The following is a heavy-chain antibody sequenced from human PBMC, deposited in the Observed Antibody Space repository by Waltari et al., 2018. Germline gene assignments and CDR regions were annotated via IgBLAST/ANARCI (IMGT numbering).Heavy chain of an antibody. J-gene: IGHJ4*02. CDR3: ARDRGRGLYLDS. V-gene: IGHV4-28*03. CDR1: GDSMSSTYW. Sequence: QLQLQESGPGLVKPSGTLSLTCGVSGDSMSSTYWWGWVRQPPGKGLEWIGQVYGGGKTNYNPSVASRVTVALDTNNKQFSLTVTSATAADTAVYYCARDRGRGLYLDSWGPGLLVTVSP. D-gene: IGHD5-12*01. CDR2: VYGGGKT.